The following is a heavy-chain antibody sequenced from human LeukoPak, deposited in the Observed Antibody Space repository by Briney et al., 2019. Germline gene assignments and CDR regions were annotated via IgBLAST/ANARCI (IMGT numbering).Heavy chain of an antibody. CDR1: SGSISTSNYY. CDR3: ARDRVLRDYMDV. V-gene: IGHV4-39*07. CDR2: IYQSGST. D-gene: IGHD3-10*01. J-gene: IGHJ6*03. Sequence: PSETLSLTCTVSSGSISTSNYYWGWIRQPPGKGLEWIGSIYQSGSTYYNPSLKSRVTISVDTSKNQFSLKLSSVTAADTAVYFCARDRVLRDYMDVWGKGTTVTVSS.